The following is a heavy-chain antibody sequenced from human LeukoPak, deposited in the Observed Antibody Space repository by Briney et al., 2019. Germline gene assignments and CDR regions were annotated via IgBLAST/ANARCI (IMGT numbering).Heavy chain of an antibody. J-gene: IGHJ5*02. CDR1: GYSFTSYW. V-gene: IGHV5-51*01. D-gene: IGHD3-9*01. CDR3: ARSGGNYDILTGYYLPWFDP. CDR2: IYPGDSDT. Sequence: GESLKISCKGSGYSFTSYWIGWVRRMPGKGLEWIGIIYPGDSDTRYSPSFQGQVTISADKSISTAYLQWSSLKASDTAMYYCARSGGNYDILTGYYLPWFDPWGQGTLVTVSS.